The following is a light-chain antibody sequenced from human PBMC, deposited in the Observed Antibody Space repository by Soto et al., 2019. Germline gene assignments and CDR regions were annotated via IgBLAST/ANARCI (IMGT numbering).Light chain of an antibody. CDR2: LHSDGSH. CDR3: QTWGTGIQV. Sequence: QPVLTQPPSASASLGASVKLTCTLSSGHSNFAIAWHQQQPEKGPRYLMKLHSDGSHTKGDGVPDRFSGSSSGAERYLTISSLQSEDEADYYCQTWGTGIQVFGGGTKVTVL. V-gene: IGLV4-69*01. CDR1: SGHSNFA. J-gene: IGLJ2*01.